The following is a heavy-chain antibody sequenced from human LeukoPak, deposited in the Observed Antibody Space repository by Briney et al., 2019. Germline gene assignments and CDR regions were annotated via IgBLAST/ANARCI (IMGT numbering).Heavy chain of an antibody. CDR3: AKPPYYYGSGSYYPIDY. Sequence: GGSLRLSCAASGFTFSSYAMSWVRQAPGKGLEWVSAISGSGGSTYYADSVKGRVTISRDNSKNTLYLQMNSLRAEDTAVYYCAKPPYYYGSGSYYPIDYWGQGTLVTVSS. V-gene: IGHV3-23*01. CDR1: GFTFSSYA. D-gene: IGHD3-10*01. J-gene: IGHJ4*02. CDR2: ISGSGGST.